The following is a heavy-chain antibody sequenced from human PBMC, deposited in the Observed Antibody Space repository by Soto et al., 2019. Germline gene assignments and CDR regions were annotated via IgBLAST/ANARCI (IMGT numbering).Heavy chain of an antibody. Sequence: KQSPTLSLTCAISGDRVSSNSAAWNWIRQSPSRGLEWLGRTYYRSKWYNDYAVSVKSRITINPDTSKNQFSLQLNSVTPEDTAVYYCARVLLDSGYDSKAHYYMDVWGKGTTVTVSS. CDR2: TYYRSKWYN. CDR1: GDRVSSNSAA. CDR3: ARVLLDSGYDSKAHYYMDV. J-gene: IGHJ6*03. V-gene: IGHV6-1*01. D-gene: IGHD5-12*01.